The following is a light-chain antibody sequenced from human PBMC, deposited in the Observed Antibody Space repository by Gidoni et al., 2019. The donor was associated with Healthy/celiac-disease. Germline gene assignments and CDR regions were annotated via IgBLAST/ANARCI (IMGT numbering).Light chain of an antibody. J-gene: IGKJ2*01. CDR1: QSVSSY. Sequence: IVLTQSPATLSLSPGERATLSCGASQSVSSYLAWYQQKPGQAPRLLIYDASNRATGIPARFSGSGSGTDFTLNISSLEPEDFAVYYCQQRSNWPPVYTFXXXTKLEIK. V-gene: IGKV3-11*01. CDR3: QQRSNWPPVYT. CDR2: DAS.